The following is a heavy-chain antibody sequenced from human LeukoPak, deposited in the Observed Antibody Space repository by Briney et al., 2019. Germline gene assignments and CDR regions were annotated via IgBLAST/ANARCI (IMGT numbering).Heavy chain of an antibody. CDR3: ARVATMVRGSNGMDV. V-gene: IGHV4-59*01. J-gene: IGHJ6*04. Sequence: PSETLSLTCTVSGGSISNYYWTWIRQPPGKGLECIGYIYYSGSTNYNPSLRSRATISVDTSKKQFSLNLSSVTAADTALYYCARVATMVRGSNGMDVWGKGTTVTVSS. CDR1: GGSISNYY. CDR2: IYYSGST. D-gene: IGHD3-10*01.